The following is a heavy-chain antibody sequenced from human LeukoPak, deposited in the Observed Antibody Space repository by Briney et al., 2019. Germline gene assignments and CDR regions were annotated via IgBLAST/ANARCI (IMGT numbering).Heavy chain of an antibody. CDR3: AKDMRVASTGGVGYFDN. D-gene: IGHD7-27*01. CDR2: ISYDGSNK. CDR1: GFTFSSYA. V-gene: IGHV3-30-3*01. Sequence: GGSLRLSCAASGFTFSSYAMHWVRQAPGKGLEWVAVISYDGSNKYYADSVKGRFTISRDNSKNTLYLQMNSLGLEDTAVYYCAKDMRVASTGGVGYFDNWGQGTLVTVSS. J-gene: IGHJ4*02.